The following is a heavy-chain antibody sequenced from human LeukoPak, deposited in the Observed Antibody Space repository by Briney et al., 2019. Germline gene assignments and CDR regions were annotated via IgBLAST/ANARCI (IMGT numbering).Heavy chain of an antibody. CDR1: GFTFSIFE. J-gene: IGHJ3*02. CDR3: VSGGGPSYKYNAFDI. Sequence: PGGSLRLSCTVSGFTFSIFEMNWVRQAPGKGLEWVAYITNSGSTIDYADSVKGRFTISRDNARNSLYLQMSSLRAEDTAVYYCVSGGGPSYKYNAFDIWGQGTMVTVSS. D-gene: IGHD2-15*01. CDR2: ITNSGSTI. V-gene: IGHV3-48*03.